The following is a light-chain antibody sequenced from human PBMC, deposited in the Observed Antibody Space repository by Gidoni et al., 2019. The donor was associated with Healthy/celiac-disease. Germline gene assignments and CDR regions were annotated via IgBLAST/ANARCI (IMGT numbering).Light chain of an antibody. CDR3: GTWDSSLSDGGSYV. CDR1: ICGNNY. V-gene: IGLV1-51*01. J-gene: IGLJ1*01. CDR2: DKN. Sequence: ICGNNYVSWYQQLPGTSPKLLIYDKNKRPSGIPDRFSGSKSGTSATLGITGLQTGDEADYYCGTWDSSLSDGGSYVFGTGTKVTVL.